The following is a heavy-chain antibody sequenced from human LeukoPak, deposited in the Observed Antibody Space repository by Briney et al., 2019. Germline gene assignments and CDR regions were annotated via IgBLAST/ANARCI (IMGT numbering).Heavy chain of an antibody. D-gene: IGHD3-16*01. CDR3: VRGSLSDRGDY. CDR1: GFTFSRYE. Sequence: GGSLRLSCAASGFTFSRYEMNWVRQAPGKGLEWLSYIKNDGSKIYYTDSVKGRFTISRDNAKNSLFLQMNSLRAEDTAVYYCVRGSLSDRGDYWGQGTLVTVSS. V-gene: IGHV3-48*03. CDR2: IKNDGSKI. J-gene: IGHJ4*02.